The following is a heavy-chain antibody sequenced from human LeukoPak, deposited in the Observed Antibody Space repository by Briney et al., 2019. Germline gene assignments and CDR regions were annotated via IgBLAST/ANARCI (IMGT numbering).Heavy chain of an antibody. V-gene: IGHV3-7*01. CDR3: ARAPTYYYDTSGSSLTLDWYFDL. Sequence: GGSLRLSCAASGFTFSSYWMTWVRQAPGKGLEWVANIKRDGSAKYYVDSVKGRFTISRDNAKNSLYLQMNSLRAEDTAVYYCARAPTYYYDTSGSSLTLDWYFDLWGRGTLVTVSS. CDR1: GFTFSSYW. CDR2: IKRDGSAK. D-gene: IGHD3-22*01. J-gene: IGHJ2*01.